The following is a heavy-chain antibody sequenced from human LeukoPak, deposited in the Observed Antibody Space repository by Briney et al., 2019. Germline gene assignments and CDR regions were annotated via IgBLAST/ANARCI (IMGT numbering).Heavy chain of an antibody. CDR3: ARELGSGYYYVGAFDI. CDR2: ISSSGSTI. CDR1: GFTFSDYY. J-gene: IGHJ3*02. D-gene: IGHD3-22*01. V-gene: IGHV3-11*04. Sequence: GGSLRLSCAASGFTFSDYYMSWIRQAPGKGLEWVSYISSSGSTIYYADSVKGRFTISRDNAKNSLYLQMNSLRAEDTAVYYCARELGSGYYYVGAFDIWGQGTMVTVSS.